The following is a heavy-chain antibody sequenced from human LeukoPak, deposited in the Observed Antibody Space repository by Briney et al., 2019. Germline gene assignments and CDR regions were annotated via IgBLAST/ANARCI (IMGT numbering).Heavy chain of an antibody. D-gene: IGHD4-17*01. V-gene: IGHV4-59*01. Sequence: SETLSLTCTVSGDSISNFYWSWVRQPPGKGLEWIGYIFYRGSTNYNPSLKSRVTISVDTSKNQFSLKLSSVTAADTAVYYCARTTVNNWFDPWGQGTLVTVSS. J-gene: IGHJ5*02. CDR3: ARTTVNNWFDP. CDR1: GDSISNFY. CDR2: IFYRGST.